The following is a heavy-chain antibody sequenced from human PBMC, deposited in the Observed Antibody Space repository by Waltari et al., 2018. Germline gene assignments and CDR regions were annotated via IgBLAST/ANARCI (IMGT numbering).Heavy chain of an antibody. J-gene: IGHJ4*02. CDR1: GLPFTNHW. V-gene: IGHV3-7*04. CDR2: IKQDGSEK. CDR3: ARGVTTVEY. D-gene: IGHD2-21*02. Sequence: EVQLVESGGGLVQPGGSLRLSWSASGLPFTNHWMGWVRQAPGKGPEWVASIKQDGSEKYYVDSMKGRFTISRDNAKNSLSLQMDSLRAEDTAVYFCARGVTTVEYWGQGTLVTVSS.